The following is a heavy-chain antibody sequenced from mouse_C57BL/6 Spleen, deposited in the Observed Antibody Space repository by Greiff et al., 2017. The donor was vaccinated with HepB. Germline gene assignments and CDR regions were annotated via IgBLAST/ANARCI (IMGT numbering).Heavy chain of an antibody. CDR1: GYTFTSYG. J-gene: IGHJ2*01. D-gene: IGHD1-1*01. Sequence: VQLVESGAELARPGASVKLSCKASGYTFTSYGISWVKQRTGQGLEWIGEIYPRSGNTYYNEKFKGKATLTADKSSSTAYMELRSLTSEDSAVYFCARRYYYGSSYEDYFDYWGQGTTLTVSS. CDR3: ARRYYYGSSYEDYFDY. CDR2: IYPRSGNT. V-gene: IGHV1-81*01.